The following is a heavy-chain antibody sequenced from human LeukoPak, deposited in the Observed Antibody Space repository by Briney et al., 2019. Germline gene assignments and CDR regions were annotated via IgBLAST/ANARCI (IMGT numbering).Heavy chain of an antibody. CDR3: ARVSSLTPDLDAFDI. V-gene: IGHV1-46*01. CDR1: GYTFTGYY. Sequence: ASVKVSCKASGYTFTGYYMHWVRQAPGQGLEWMGIINPSGGSTSYAQKFQGRVTMTRDTSTSTVYMELSSLRSEDTAVYYCARVSSLTPDLDAFDIWGQGTMVTVSS. J-gene: IGHJ3*02. CDR2: INPSGGST. D-gene: IGHD2-2*01.